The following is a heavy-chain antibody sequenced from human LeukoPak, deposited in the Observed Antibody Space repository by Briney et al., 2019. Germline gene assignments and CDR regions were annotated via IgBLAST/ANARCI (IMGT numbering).Heavy chain of an antibody. V-gene: IGHV1-2*02. J-gene: IGHJ6*02. CDR2: INPNSGGT. CDR1: GYTFTGYY. CDR3: ARKGPNYYGMDV. Sequence: ASVKVSCKASGYTFTGYYMHWVRQAPGQGLEWMGWINPNSGGTNYAQKFQGRVTMTRDTSINTAYMELSRLRSDDTAVYYCARKGPNYYGMDVWGQGTTVTVSS.